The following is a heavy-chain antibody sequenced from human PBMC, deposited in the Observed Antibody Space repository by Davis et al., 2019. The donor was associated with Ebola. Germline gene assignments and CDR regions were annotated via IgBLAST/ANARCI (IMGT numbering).Heavy chain of an antibody. J-gene: IGHJ5*02. CDR3: ARDRGFNWFDP. CDR1: GGSISSYY. CDR2: IYYSGST. V-gene: IGHV4-59*12. Sequence: SETLSLTCTVSGGSISSYYWSWIRQPPGKGLEWIGYIYYSGSTNYNPSLKSRVTISVDTSKNQFSLKLSSVTAADTAVYYCARDRGFNWFDPWGQGTLVTVSS.